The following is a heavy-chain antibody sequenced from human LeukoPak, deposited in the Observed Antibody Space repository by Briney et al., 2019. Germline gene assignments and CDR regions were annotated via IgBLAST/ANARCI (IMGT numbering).Heavy chain of an antibody. CDR3: ARGPGN. CDR1: GXXXXXYG. CDR2: ISGSGGAT. J-gene: IGHJ4*02. D-gene: IGHD3-10*01. V-gene: IGHV3-23*01. Sequence: SGXXXXXYGMSWVRQAPGKGLDGVSGISGSGGATYYADSVKGRFTISRXXXKNTVYLQMNSLRAEDTAVYYCARGPGNWGQGTLVTVSS.